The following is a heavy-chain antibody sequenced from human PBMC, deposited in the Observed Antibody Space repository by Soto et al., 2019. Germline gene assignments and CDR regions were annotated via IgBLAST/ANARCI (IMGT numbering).Heavy chain of an antibody. Sequence: QVQLVESGGGVVQPGRSLRLSCAASGFTFSNYGMHWVRQAPGKGLEWVIVISYDGNVAYYADSVKGRFTISRDNSKNTLYLQMNSLRTEETAMYYCAKEGPITNWYLDYWGQGTLVTVSS. CDR1: GFTFSNYG. D-gene: IGHD1-1*01. J-gene: IGHJ4*02. V-gene: IGHV3-30*18. CDR2: ISYDGNVA. CDR3: AKEGPITNWYLDY.